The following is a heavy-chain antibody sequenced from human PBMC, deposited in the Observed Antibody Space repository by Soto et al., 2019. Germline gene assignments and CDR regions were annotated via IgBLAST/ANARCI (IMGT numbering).Heavy chain of an antibody. CDR3: ARDPLRFLEWSTGVNWFDP. V-gene: IGHV3-21*01. CDR1: GFTFSSYS. D-gene: IGHD3-3*01. CDR2: ISSSSYI. J-gene: IGHJ5*02. Sequence: PGGSLRLSCAASGFTFSSYSMNWVRQAPGKGLEWVSSISSSSYIYYADSVKGRFTISRDNAKNPLYLQMNSLRAEDTAVYYCARDPLRFLEWSTGVNWFDPWGQGTLVTVSS.